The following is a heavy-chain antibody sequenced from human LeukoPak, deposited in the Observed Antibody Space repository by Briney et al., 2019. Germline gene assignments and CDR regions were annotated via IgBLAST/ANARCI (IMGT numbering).Heavy chain of an antibody. D-gene: IGHD6-19*01. CDR1: GYTFTSYD. J-gene: IGHJ5*02. CDR3: ARASGWPNNWFDP. Sequence: GASVKVSCKASGYTFTSYDINWVQQATGQGLEWMGWMNPNSGNTGYAQKFQGKVTMTRNTSISTAYMELSSLRSEDTAVYYCARASGWPNNWFDPWGQGTLVTVSS. CDR2: MNPNSGNT. V-gene: IGHV1-8*01.